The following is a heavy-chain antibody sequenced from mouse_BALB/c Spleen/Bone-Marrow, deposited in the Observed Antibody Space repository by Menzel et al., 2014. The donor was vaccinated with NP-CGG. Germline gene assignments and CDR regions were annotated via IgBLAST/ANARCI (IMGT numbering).Heavy chain of an antibody. J-gene: IGHJ4*01. CDR1: GFNIKDIY. D-gene: IGHD4-1*01. CDR3: ARWEYYAMDY. Sequence: VQLQQSGAELVKPGASVKLSCTASGFNIKDIYMHWVKQRPEQGLEWIGGIDPANGNTKYDPKFQGKATVTADTSSNTAYLQLSSLTSEDTAVYYCARWEYYAMDYWGQGTSVTVSS. V-gene: IGHV14-3*02. CDR2: IDPANGNT.